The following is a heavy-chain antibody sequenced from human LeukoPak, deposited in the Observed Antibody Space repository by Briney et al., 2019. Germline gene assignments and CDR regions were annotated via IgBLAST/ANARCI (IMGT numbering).Heavy chain of an antibody. Sequence: PSETLSLTCTVSGGSISSYYWSWIRQPPGKGLEWIGYIYYSGSTNYNPSLKSRVTISVDTSKNQFSLKLSSVTAADTAVYYCAGVIWFSRFDPWGQGTLVTVSS. CDR1: GGSISSYY. CDR3: AGVIWFSRFDP. D-gene: IGHD3-10*01. V-gene: IGHV4-59*01. CDR2: IYYSGST. J-gene: IGHJ5*02.